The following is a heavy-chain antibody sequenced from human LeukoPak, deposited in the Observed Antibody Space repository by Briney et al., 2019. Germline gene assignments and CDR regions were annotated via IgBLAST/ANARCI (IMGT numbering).Heavy chain of an antibody. CDR3: ARASGGWDLDY. CDR1: GYTFNTFH. CDR2: ITSSGTYI. J-gene: IGHJ4*01. Sequence: PGGSLRLSCAGSGYTFNTFHMNWVRQAPGKGLEWVSSITSSGTYITYADSVQGRFTISRDNAKKSLYLQMNSLRVDDTALYYCARASGGWDLDYWGRGTLVTVS. D-gene: IGHD1-26*01. V-gene: IGHV3-21*01.